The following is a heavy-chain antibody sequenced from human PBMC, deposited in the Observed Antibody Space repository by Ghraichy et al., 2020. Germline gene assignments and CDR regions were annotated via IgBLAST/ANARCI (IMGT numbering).Heavy chain of an antibody. Sequence: SETLSLTCAVYGGSFSGYYWSWIRQPPGKGLEWIGEINHSGSTNYNPSLKSRVTISVDTSKNQFSLKLSSVTAADTAVYYCARGVYGDYDWFDPWGQGTLVTVSS. V-gene: IGHV4-34*01. CDR2: INHSGST. J-gene: IGHJ5*02. CDR1: GGSFSGYY. CDR3: ARGVYGDYDWFDP. D-gene: IGHD4-17*01.